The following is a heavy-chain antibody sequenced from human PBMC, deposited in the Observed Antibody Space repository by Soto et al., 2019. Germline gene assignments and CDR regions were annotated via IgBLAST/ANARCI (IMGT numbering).Heavy chain of an antibody. CDR2: VFYTGST. CDR1: GGSISSYY. CDR3: ARGGFEYCSGGSCYPADY. V-gene: IGHV4-59*01. J-gene: IGHJ4*02. D-gene: IGHD2-15*01. Sequence: ETLSLTCTVSGGSISSYYWSWIRQPPGKGLEWIGYVFYTGSTNYNPSLKSRVTISVDTSKNQFSLRLSSVTTADTAMYYCARGGFEYCSGGSCYPADYWGQGTLVTVSS.